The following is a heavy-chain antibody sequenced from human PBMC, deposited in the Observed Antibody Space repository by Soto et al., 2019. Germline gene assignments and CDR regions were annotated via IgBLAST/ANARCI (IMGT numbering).Heavy chain of an antibody. CDR1: GYTFTIYY. J-gene: IGHJ6*02. D-gene: IGHD6-25*01. Sequence: GAPVKVSCKAFGYTFTIYYIHWVRQAPGQGLEWMGVINTSGGSPTYAQKFQDRVTMTRDTSTSTVYMELSSLRSEDTAVYYCARGGRHSDYYYYYGMDVWGQGTTVTVSS. CDR3: ARGGRHSDYYYYYGMDV. V-gene: IGHV1-46*01. CDR2: INTSGGSP.